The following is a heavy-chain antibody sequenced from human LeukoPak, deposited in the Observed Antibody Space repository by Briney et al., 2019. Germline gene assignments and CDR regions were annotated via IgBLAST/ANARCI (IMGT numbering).Heavy chain of an antibody. CDR2: ISGDGGDT. J-gene: IGHJ4*02. CDR3: AKDEWFIYRADFILDY. Sequence: GGSLRLSCAASGFPFGDQAMHWVRQAPGKGLEWVSLISGDGGDTYYADSVKGRFTISRDNSKNSPYLQMNSLRAEDSALYYCAKDEWFIYRADFILDYWGQGTLVTVSS. CDR1: GFPFGDQA. D-gene: IGHD3-3*01. V-gene: IGHV3-43*02.